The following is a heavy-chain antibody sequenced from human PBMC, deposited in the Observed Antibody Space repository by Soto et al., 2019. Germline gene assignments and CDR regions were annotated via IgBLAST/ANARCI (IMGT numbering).Heavy chain of an antibody. CDR3: ARGEKTTVVTPTDFDY. J-gene: IGHJ4*02. CDR2: IYYSGST. Sequence: SETLSLTCTVSGGSISSGGYYWSWIRQHPGKGLEWIGHIYYSGSTYYNPSLKSRVTISVDTSKNQFSLKLSSVTAADTAVYYCARGEKTTVVTPTDFDYWGQGTLVTVSS. CDR1: GGSISSGGYY. V-gene: IGHV4-31*03. D-gene: IGHD4-17*01.